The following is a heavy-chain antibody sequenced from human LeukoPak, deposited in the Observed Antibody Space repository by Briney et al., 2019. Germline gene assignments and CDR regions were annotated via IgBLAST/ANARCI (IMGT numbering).Heavy chain of an antibody. V-gene: IGHV3-23*01. CDR1: GFNFSIYA. CDR3: ARCGDGLPCDFDY. Sequence: PGGSLRLSCAASGFNFSIYAMSWVRQAPGRGLQWVSGISASGATTYYADSVKGRFTISRDNAKSSLYLQMNSLRADDTAVYYCARCGDGLPCDFDYWGQGTLVTVSS. CDR2: ISASGATT. D-gene: IGHD3-10*01. J-gene: IGHJ4*02.